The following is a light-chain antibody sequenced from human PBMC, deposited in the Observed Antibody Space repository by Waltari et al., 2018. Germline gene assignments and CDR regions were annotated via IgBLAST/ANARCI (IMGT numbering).Light chain of an antibody. CDR1: QSLVHSDGNTF. CDR3: MQGTHWPPIT. CDR2: KVS. V-gene: IGKV2-30*02. Sequence: DVVMTQSPLSLPVTPGQPASIPCRPSQSLVHSDGNTFLNWFQHRPGQSPRRLIYKVSNRDFGVPDRFSGSGSGTDFTLKISRVEAEDVGVYYCMQGTHWPPITFGQGTRLEIK. J-gene: IGKJ5*01.